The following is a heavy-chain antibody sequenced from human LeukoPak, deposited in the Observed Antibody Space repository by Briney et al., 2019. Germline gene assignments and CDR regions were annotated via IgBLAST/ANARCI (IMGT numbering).Heavy chain of an antibody. J-gene: IGHJ4*02. CDR1: GFTFSSYS. V-gene: IGHV3-21*01. Sequence: GGSLRLSCAASGFTFSSYSMNWVRQAPGKGLEWVSSISSSSSYIYYADSVKGRFTISRDNSKNTLYLQMNSLRAEDTAVYYCARVWSGVDYWGQGTLVTVSS. CDR3: ARVWSGVDY. CDR2: ISSSSSYI. D-gene: IGHD3/OR15-3a*01.